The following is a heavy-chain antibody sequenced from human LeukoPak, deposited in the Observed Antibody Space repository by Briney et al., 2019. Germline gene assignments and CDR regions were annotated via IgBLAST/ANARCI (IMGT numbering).Heavy chain of an antibody. Sequence: GGSLRLSCAASGFSISKYAMHWVRQAPGKGLEWVAVISYDGSNKYYADSVKGRFTISRDISKNTVYLQMNSPRAEDTAVYYCARPHLSYGDIRDYYYYYMDVWGKGTTVTVSS. V-gene: IGHV3-30*04. CDR1: GFSISKYA. CDR3: ARPHLSYGDIRDYYYYYMDV. CDR2: ISYDGSNK. D-gene: IGHD4-17*01. J-gene: IGHJ6*03.